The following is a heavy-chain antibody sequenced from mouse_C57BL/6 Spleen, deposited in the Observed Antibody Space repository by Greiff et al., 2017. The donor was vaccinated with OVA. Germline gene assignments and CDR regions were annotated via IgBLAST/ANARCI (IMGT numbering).Heavy chain of an antibody. CDR1: GYTFTSYW. CDR2: IHPNSGST. Sequence: QVHVKQPGAELVKPGASVKLSCKASGYTFTSYWMHWVKQRPGQGLEWIGMIHPNSGSTNYNEKFKSKATLTVDKSSSTAYMQLSSLTSEDSAVYYCARKLIEGAWDYWGQGTSVTVSS. V-gene: IGHV1-64*01. J-gene: IGHJ4*01. D-gene: IGHD1-1*01. CDR3: ARKLIEGAWDY.